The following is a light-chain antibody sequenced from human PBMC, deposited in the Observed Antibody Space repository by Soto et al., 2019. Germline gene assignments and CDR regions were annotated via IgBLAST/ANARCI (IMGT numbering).Light chain of an antibody. V-gene: IGKV4-1*01. CDR2: LTS. CDR1: QSVLYSSNNKNY. Sequence: DIVMTQSPDSLAVSLGERATINCKSSQSVLYSSNNKNYFAWYQQKPGQPPKLLIYLTSTRESGVPDRFSGRGFGTGFKRPISGLQAVDVAVYYCQQYYSTPRTFGRGTKVEIK. J-gene: IGKJ1*01. CDR3: QQYYSTPRT.